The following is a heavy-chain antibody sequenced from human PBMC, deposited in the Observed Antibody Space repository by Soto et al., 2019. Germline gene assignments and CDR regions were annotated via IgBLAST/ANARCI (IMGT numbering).Heavy chain of an antibody. V-gene: IGHV4-34*01. J-gene: IGHJ4*02. CDR2: INHSGST. CDR3: ARDKITGLFDY. CDR1: GGSFSGYY. Sequence: PSETLSLTCAVYGGSFSGYYWTWIRQPPGTGLEWIGEINHSGSTNYNPSLKTRVTISVDTSKNQFSLKLTSVTAADTAVYYCARDKITGLFDYWGQGTLVTVSS. D-gene: IGHD2-8*02.